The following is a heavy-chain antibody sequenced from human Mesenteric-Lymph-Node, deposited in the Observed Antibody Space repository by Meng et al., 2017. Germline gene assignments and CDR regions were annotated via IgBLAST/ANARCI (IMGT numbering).Heavy chain of an antibody. CDR2: IIHGGSP. D-gene: IGHD2-8*02. CDR3: ARRPTGIDY. CDR1: GGSLSGAY. Sequence: VDLQQGGAGLLKPPETPSLTCAVNGGSLSGAYWNWIRQPPGKGLEWIGEIIHGGSPSYNPSLKSRVTISIDTSKNQLSLMPSSVTAADTAVYYCARRPTGIDYWGQGTLVTVSS. V-gene: IGHV4-34*12. J-gene: IGHJ4*02.